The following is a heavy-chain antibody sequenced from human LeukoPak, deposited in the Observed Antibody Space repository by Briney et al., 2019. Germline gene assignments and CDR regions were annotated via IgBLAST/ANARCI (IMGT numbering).Heavy chain of an antibody. D-gene: IGHD2-8*01. CDR2: IKDDGSQK. V-gene: IGHV3-7*01. Sequence: GGSLRLSCAASGFTLGSYWMAWVRQAPGKELEWVATIKDDGSQKYYVDSVKGRFTISRDNAKNSLYLQMNSLEAEDTAIYYCAKYILYHGAFDIWGQGTMVTVSS. CDR3: AKYILYHGAFDI. J-gene: IGHJ3*02. CDR1: GFTLGSYW.